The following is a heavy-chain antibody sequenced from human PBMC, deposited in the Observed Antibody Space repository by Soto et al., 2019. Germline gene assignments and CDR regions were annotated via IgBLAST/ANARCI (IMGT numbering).Heavy chain of an antibody. V-gene: IGHV1-3*01. CDR2: INAGNGNT. CDR3: ARERGYSGYGRGVFDP. CDR1: GYTFTSYA. Sequence: QVQLVQSGAEVKKPGASVKVSCKASGYTFTSYAMHWVRQAPGQRLEWMGWINAGNGNTKYSQKFQGRVTITRDTSASTAYMELSSLRSEDTAVYYCARERGYSGYGRGVFDPWGQGTLVTVSS. J-gene: IGHJ5*02. D-gene: IGHD5-12*01.